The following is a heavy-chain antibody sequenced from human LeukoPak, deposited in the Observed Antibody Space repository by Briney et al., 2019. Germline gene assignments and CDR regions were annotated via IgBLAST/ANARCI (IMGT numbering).Heavy chain of an antibody. CDR1: GGSISSHY. J-gene: IGHJ4*02. CDR2: IYYSGNT. V-gene: IGHV4-59*11. D-gene: IGHD3-22*01. CDR3: ARGPLDSADYSFDY. Sequence: PSETLSLTCTVSGGSISSHYWSWIRQPPGKGLEWIGYIYYSGNTNYNPSLKSRVTISVDTSKNQFSLKLKSVTAADTAVYYCARGPLDSADYSFDYWGQGALVTASS.